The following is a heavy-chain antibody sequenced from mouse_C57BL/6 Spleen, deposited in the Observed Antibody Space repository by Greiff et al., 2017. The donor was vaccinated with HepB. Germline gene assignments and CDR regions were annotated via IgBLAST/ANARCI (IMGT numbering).Heavy chain of an antibody. D-gene: IGHD1-1*01. CDR1: GYTFTSYW. CDR2: IDPSDSYT. J-gene: IGHJ1*03. V-gene: IGHV1-69*01. Sequence: QVQLQQPGAELVMPGASVKLSCKASGYTFTSYWMHWVKQRPGQGLEWIGEIDPSDSYTNYNQKFKGKSTLTVDKSSSTAYMQLSSLTSEDSAVYYCARRTVVAPYWYFDVWGTRTTVTVSS. CDR3: ARRTVVAPYWYFDV.